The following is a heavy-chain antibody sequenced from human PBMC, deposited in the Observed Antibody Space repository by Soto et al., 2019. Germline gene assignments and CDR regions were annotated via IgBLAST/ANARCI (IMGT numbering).Heavy chain of an antibody. D-gene: IGHD1-7*01. Sequence: QVQLLQSGAEVKKPGASVKVSCKVSGYTFTSYGITWVRQAPGQGPEWMGWISPYSGDTNYAQKFQGRVIMTTDPSTSTAYMELRSLRSDDTAVYYCARGWGELGDCGQGTLVTVSS. CDR2: ISPYSGDT. V-gene: IGHV1-18*01. J-gene: IGHJ4*02. CDR1: GYTFTSYG. CDR3: ARGWGELGD.